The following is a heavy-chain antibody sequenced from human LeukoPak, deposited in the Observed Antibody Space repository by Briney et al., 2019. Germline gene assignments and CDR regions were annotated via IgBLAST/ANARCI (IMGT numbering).Heavy chain of an antibody. Sequence: QPGRSLRLSCAASGFTFSSYGMHWVRRAPGKGLEWVAVISYDGSNKYYADSVKGRFTISRDNSKNTLYLQMNSLRTEDTAVYYCAKRFGESPAGGFDIWGQGTMVTVSS. CDR3: AKRFGESPAGGFDI. CDR2: ISYDGSNK. V-gene: IGHV3-30*18. D-gene: IGHD3-10*01. J-gene: IGHJ3*02. CDR1: GFTFSSYG.